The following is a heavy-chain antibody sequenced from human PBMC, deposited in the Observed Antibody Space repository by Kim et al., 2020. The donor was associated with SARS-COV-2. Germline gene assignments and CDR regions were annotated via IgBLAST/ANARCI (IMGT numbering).Heavy chain of an antibody. Sequence: SETLSLTCTVSGGSVTSSAYYWGWFRQPPGKGLEWVGSINSRGDTDYYSPSLLGRVTISVDASNNQFSLRVFSVTAADTAVYYCARHDPDYSNYVSWIDSWGQGILVTVSS. CDR1: GGSVTSSAYY. V-gene: IGHV4-39*01. D-gene: IGHD4-4*01. CDR2: INSRGDTD. CDR3: ARHDPDYSNYVSWIDS. J-gene: IGHJ4*02.